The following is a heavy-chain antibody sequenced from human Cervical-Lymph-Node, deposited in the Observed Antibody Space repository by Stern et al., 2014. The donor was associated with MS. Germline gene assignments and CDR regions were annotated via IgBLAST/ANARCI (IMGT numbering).Heavy chain of an antibody. J-gene: IGHJ5*02. Sequence: QVQLVQSGSELKKPGASVKVSCEASGYTFTNYAINWVRQAPGQALEWMGWINTNTGDSMYAQGFTGRFVFSLDTSVSTAYLQISSLKAEDTAVYYCARGRESDYEASAWGQGTLVTVSS. CDR2: INTNTGDS. CDR3: ARGRESDYEASA. CDR1: GYTFTNYA. V-gene: IGHV7-4-1*02. D-gene: IGHD5-12*01.